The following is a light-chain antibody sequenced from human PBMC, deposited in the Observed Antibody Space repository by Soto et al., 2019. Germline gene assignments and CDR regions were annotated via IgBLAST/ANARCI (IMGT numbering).Light chain of an antibody. Sequence: QSALTQPPSVSRAPGQRVTISCTGSSSNIGAGYDVHWYQQLPGTAPKLLIYGNSNRPSGVPDRFSGSKSGTSASLAITGLQAEDEADYYYQSYDSSLSGSNVVFGGGTKLTVL. CDR2: GNS. CDR1: SSNIGAGYD. V-gene: IGLV1-40*01. CDR3: QSYDSSLSGSNVV. J-gene: IGLJ2*01.